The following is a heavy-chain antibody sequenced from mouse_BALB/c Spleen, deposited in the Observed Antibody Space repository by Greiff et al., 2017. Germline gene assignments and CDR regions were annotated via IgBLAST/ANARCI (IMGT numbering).Heavy chain of an antibody. CDR3: ARLGVRRDYFDY. Sequence: EVQLQESGGGLVQPGGSLNLSCAASGFDFSRYWMSWARQAPGKGQEWIGEINPGSSTINYTPSLKDKFIISRDNAKNTLYLQMSKVRSEDTALYYCARLGVRRDYFDYWGQGTTLTVSS. D-gene: IGHD2-14*01. V-gene: IGHV4-2*02. CDR1: GFDFSRYW. CDR2: INPGSSTI. J-gene: IGHJ2*01.